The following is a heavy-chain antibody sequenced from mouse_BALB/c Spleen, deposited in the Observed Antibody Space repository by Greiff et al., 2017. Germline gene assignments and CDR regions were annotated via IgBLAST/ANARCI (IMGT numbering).Heavy chain of an antibody. CDR2: ISCYNGAT. V-gene: IGHV1S34*01. Sequence: LVKTGASVKISCKASGYSFTGYYMHWVKQSHGKSLEWIGYISCYNGATSYNQKFKGKATFTVDTSSSTAYMQFNSLTSEDSAVYYCALYYSYGAMDYWGQGTSVTVSS. CDR1: GYSFTGYY. J-gene: IGHJ4*01. D-gene: IGHD2-12*01. CDR3: ALYYSYGAMDY.